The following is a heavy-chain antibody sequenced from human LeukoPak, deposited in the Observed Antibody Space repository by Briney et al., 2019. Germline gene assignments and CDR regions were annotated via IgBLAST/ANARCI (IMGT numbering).Heavy chain of an antibody. CDR2: IYWNDDK. CDR3: AHRPPVGTIFGVGISWFDP. Sequence: SGPTLVKPTQTLTLTCTFSGFSLSTRGVGVGWIRQPPGKALEWLALIYWNDDKRYSPSLKSSPTITKDTSKNQVVLTMTNMDPVDTATYYCAHRPPVGTIFGVGISWFDPWGQGTLVTVSS. CDR1: GFSLSTRGVG. J-gene: IGHJ5*02. V-gene: IGHV2-5*01. D-gene: IGHD3-3*01.